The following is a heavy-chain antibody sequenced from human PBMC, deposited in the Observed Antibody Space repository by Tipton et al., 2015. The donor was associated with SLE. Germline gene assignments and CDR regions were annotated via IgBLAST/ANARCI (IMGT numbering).Heavy chain of an antibody. CDR3: ARVSGYCSSTSCYTTS. J-gene: IGHJ4*02. D-gene: IGHD2-2*02. V-gene: IGHV4-38-2*02. Sequence: TLSLTCTVSGYSISSGYYWGWIRQPPGKGLEWIGSIYYSGTTSYNPSLKSRVTISVDMSKNQFSLKLSSVTAADTAVYYCARVSGYCSSTSCYTTSWGQGTLVTVSS. CDR1: GYSISSGYY. CDR2: IYYSGTT.